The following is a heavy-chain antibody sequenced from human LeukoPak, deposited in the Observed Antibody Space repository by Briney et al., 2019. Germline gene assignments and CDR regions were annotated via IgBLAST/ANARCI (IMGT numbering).Heavy chain of an antibody. Sequence: SGGSLRLSCAASGFTFSSYGMSWVRQAPGKGLEWVSAISGSGGSTYYADSVKGRFTISRDNSKNTLYLQMNSLRAEDTAVYYCAKGGTHSYYDSSGYYSKDLDYWGQGTLVTVSS. CDR2: ISGSGGST. J-gene: IGHJ4*02. D-gene: IGHD3-22*01. CDR3: AKGGTHSYYDSSGYYSKDLDY. CDR1: GFTFSSYG. V-gene: IGHV3-23*01.